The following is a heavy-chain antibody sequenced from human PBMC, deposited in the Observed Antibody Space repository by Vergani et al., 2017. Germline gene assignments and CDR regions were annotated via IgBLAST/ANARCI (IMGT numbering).Heavy chain of an antibody. CDR2: IYYSGNT. D-gene: IGHD2-2*01. J-gene: IGHJ3*02. CDR1: GASISSANYF. Sequence: QLQLQESGPRLVKPSETLSLTCTVPGASISSANYFWGWIRQPPGKGLEWIGNIYYSGNTYYNPSLRSRVTISVDTSKVQFSLKLSSVTAADTAVYYCARGDIVVVPAATTAFDAFDIWGQGTMVTVPS. V-gene: IGHV4-39*01. CDR3: ARGDIVVVPAATTAFDAFDI.